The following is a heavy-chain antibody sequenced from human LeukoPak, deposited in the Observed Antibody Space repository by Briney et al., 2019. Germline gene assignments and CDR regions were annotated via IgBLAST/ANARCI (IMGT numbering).Heavy chain of an antibody. J-gene: IGHJ4*02. CDR3: ARALWEQRSSAYFDY. V-gene: IGHV3-53*01. CDR2: IYSGGKT. CDR1: GFTVSSNS. D-gene: IGHD1-26*01. Sequence: PGGSLRLSCTVSGFTVSSNSWSWVRQAPEKGLEWVSFIYSGGKTHSSDSVKGRFTISRDNSKNTLYLQMSSLRAEDTAVYYCARALWEQRSSAYFDYWGQGTLVTVSS.